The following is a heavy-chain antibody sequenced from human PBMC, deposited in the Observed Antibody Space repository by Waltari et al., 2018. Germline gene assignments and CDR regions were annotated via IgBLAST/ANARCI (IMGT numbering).Heavy chain of an antibody. V-gene: IGHV3-66*01. CDR2: IYSDGNT. CDR3: ARDGYIGRAGY. Sequence: EVQLVESGVGRVQTGGSLRLTCAASGITVRNSYMSWVRQAPGMGLEWVSVIYSDGNTYYADSVKGRFTISRDSSKNTLFLQMNSLRVEDTAVYYCARDGYIGRAGYWGQGALVTVSS. CDR1: GITVRNSY. D-gene: IGHD5-12*01. J-gene: IGHJ4*02.